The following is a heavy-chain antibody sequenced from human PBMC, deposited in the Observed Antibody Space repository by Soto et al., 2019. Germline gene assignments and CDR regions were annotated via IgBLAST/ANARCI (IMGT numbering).Heavy chain of an antibody. CDR3: ARVLQLVLRLRLGELSFDY. J-gene: IGHJ4*02. V-gene: IGHV1-2*02. D-gene: IGHD3-16*02. CDR2: INPNSGGT. CDR1: GYTFTGYY. Sequence: ASVKVSCKASGYTFTGYYMHWVRQAPGQGLEWMGWINPNSGGTNYAQKFQGRVTMTRDTSISTAYMELSRLRSDDTAVYYCARVLQLVLRLRLGELSFDYWGQGTLVTVSS.